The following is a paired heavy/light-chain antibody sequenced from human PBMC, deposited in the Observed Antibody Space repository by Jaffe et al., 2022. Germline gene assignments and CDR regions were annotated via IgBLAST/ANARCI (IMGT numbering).Light chain of an antibody. V-gene: IGKV1-13*02. CDR1: QGISSA. Sequence: AIQLTQSPSSLSASVGDRVTITCRASQGISSALAWYQQKPGKAPKLLIYDASSLESGVPSRFSGSGSGTDFTLTISSLQPEDFATYYCQQFNSYPSYTFGQGTKLEIK. J-gene: IGKJ2*01. CDR3: QQFNSYPSYT. CDR2: DAS.
Heavy chain of an antibody. V-gene: IGHV7-4-1*02. Sequence: QVQLVQSGSELKKPGASVKVSCKASGYTFTSYAMNWVRQAPGQGLEWMGWINTNTGNPTYAQGFTGRFVFSLDTSVSTAYLQISSLKAEDTAVYYCARTSSGFTAGSYFQHWGQGTLVTVSS. CDR2: INTNTGNP. J-gene: IGHJ1*01. CDR1: GYTFTSYA. D-gene: IGHD6-13*01. CDR3: ARTSSGFTAGSYFQH.